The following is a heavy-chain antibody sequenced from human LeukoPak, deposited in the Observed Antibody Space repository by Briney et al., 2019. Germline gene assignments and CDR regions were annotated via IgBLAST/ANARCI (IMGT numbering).Heavy chain of an antibody. J-gene: IGHJ4*02. CDR2: FKTKTDDGAT. CDR3: TSTQGDDFWCVFQG. CDR1: GFTFSNAW. D-gene: IGHD3-3*01. V-gene: IGHV3-15*01. Sequence: GESLRLSCAASGFTFSNAWMNWVRQAPGKGLEWVGRFKTKTDDGATDYAAPVKGRFTISRDDSINTLYLQMNSLKTEDTAVYYCTSTQGDDFWCVFQGWAQGTLVTVSS.